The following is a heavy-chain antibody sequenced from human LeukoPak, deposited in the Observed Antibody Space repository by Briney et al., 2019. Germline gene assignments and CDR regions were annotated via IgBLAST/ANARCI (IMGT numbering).Heavy chain of an antibody. V-gene: IGHV4-30-2*01. CDR3: ARGWIAVAGFDY. D-gene: IGHD6-19*01. CDR1: SGSISSDAYY. Sequence: SETLSLTCTVSSGSISSDAYYWSWIRQPPGKGLEWIGCIYHGGSTYYNPSLKSRVTISVDTSKNQFSLKLNSVTAVDTAVYYCARGWIAVAGFDYWGQGTLVTVSS. CDR2: IYHGGST. J-gene: IGHJ4*02.